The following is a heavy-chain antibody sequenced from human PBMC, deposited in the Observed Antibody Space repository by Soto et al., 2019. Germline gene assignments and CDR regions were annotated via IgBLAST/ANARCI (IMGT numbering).Heavy chain of an antibody. CDR1: GYAFTRFT. CDR2: INTGNGNT. Sequence: QAQLVQSGAEVQKPGASMKVSCKASGYAFTRFTIHWVRQAPGQRLEWMGSINTGNGNTRFLQKFQGRVTFTRDTSANTAYMELSSLISEDTAVYYCARPKDYDDCLDLWGQGTLVTVSS. V-gene: IGHV1-3*04. CDR3: ARPKDYDDCLDL. D-gene: IGHD3-22*01. J-gene: IGHJ4*02.